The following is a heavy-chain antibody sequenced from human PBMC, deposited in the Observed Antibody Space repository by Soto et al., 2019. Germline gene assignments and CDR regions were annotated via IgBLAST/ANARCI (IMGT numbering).Heavy chain of an antibody. CDR2: IHPSKSST. D-gene: IGHD6-19*01. J-gene: IGHJ6*02. CDR3: ARSRRGAYSSGWYSPSGYYNYGIDV. Sequence: GESLKISCKVSGYNFNNYWIAWVRQMPGKGLEWMGIIHPSKSSTRYSPSFEGQVTISADESISTAYLQWTSLKASDTAMYYCARSRRGAYSSGWYSPSGYYNYGIDVWGQGTKVTVSS. CDR1: GYNFNNYW. V-gene: IGHV5-51*01.